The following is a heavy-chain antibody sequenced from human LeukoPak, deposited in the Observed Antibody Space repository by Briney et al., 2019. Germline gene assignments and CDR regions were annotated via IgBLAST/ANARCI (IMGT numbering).Heavy chain of an antibody. CDR1: GYTFTGYF. D-gene: IGHD3-10*01. CDR3: ASRGSGINPGYFDY. J-gene: IGHJ4*02. CDR2: INPKSGGT. Sequence: GASVKVSCKASGYTFTGYFMHWVQQAPGQGLEWMGWINPKSGGTNYAPRFQGRVTMTRDTSISTAYMELRRLRADDTAIYYCASRGSGINPGYFDYWGQGTLVTVSS. V-gene: IGHV1-2*03.